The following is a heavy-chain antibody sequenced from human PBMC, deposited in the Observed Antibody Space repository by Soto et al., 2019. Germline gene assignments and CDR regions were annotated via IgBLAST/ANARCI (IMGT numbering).Heavy chain of an antibody. CDR1: GFIYSNYW. D-gene: IGHD3-10*01. CDR2: INGDGSST. J-gene: IGHJ4*02. Sequence: EVQLVESGGGLVQPGGSLRLSCAASGFIYSNYWMHWVRQVPGKGLVWVSRINGDGSSTNYADSVKGRFTISRDNAKNTVYLHMNTLRAEDTAVYYCARGARGFYYFDYWGQAILVTVSS. V-gene: IGHV3-74*01. CDR3: ARGARGFYYFDY.